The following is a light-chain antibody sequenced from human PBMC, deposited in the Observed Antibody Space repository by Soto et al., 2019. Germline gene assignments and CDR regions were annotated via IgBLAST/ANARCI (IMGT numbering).Light chain of an antibody. CDR2: DAS. Sequence: EIVLTQSPATLSLSPGERVTLSCRASQSVASYLAWYQQRPGQAPRLLISDASSRATGIPARFSGSGSGTDFTLTISSLEPEDFAVYYCQQRSNWPRTFGNGTKVEIK. CDR1: QSVASY. CDR3: QQRSNWPRT. J-gene: IGKJ1*01. V-gene: IGKV3-11*01.